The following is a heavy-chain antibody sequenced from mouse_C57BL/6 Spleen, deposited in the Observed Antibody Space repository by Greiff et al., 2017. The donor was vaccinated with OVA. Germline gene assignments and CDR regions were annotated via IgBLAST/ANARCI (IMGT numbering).Heavy chain of an antibody. V-gene: IGHV1-55*01. D-gene: IGHD1-1*01. CDR2: IYPGSGST. J-gene: IGHJ3*01. Sequence: QVQLQQPGAELVKPGASVKMSCKASGYTFTSYWITWVKQRPGQGLEWIGDIYPGSGSTNYNEKFKGKATLTVDTSSSTAYMQLSSLTSEDSAVYYCARAEVITSLAATDAWFAYWGQGTLVTVSA. CDR1: GYTFTSYW. CDR3: ARAEVITSLAATDAWFAY.